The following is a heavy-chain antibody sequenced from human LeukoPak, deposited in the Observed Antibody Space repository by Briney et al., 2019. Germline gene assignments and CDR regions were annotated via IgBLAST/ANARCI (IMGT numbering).Heavy chain of an antibody. CDR2: ISGSGGST. CDR1: GFTFSNSA. J-gene: IGHJ4*02. CDR3: AKVPLIAAPKHLDY. D-gene: IGHD6-13*01. Sequence: GGSLRLSCAASGFTFSNSALSWVRQAPGKGLEWVSDISGSGGSTYYADSVKGRFTISRDNPKNTLYLQMNSLRAEDTAVYYCAKVPLIAAPKHLDYWGQGTLVTVSS. V-gene: IGHV3-23*01.